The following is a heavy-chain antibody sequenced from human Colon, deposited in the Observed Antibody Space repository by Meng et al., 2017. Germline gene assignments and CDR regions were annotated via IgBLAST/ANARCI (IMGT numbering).Heavy chain of an antibody. J-gene: IGHJ5*02. CDR2: IHYSGST. CDR3: ARYVFDSSSLYSNWFDP. V-gene: IGHV4-31*03. D-gene: IGHD3-22*01. CDR1: GGSISSGTYY. Sequence: QVQLQESGPGLVKPSQTLSLTCTVSGGSISSGTYYWGWIRQLPGKGLEWIAYIHYSGSTYYSPSLKSRVTISVDTSKNQLSLKPSSMTAADTAVYYCARYVFDSSSLYSNWFDPWGQGTLVTVSS.